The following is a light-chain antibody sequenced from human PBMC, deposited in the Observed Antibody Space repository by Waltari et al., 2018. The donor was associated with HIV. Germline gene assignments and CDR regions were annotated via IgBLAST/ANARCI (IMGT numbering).Light chain of an antibody. V-gene: IGLV1-44*01. J-gene: IGLJ7*01. CDR3: ASWDDRVNGAV. Sequence: QSVLTQPPSASGTLGRRVTISCSGTRSSIGSNTVSWYQHLPGMAPRLLIYSDDQRPSGVPERFSGSKSGASASLAISWLHSEDEGDYYCASWDDRVNGAVFGGGTQLTVL. CDR1: RSSIGSNT. CDR2: SDD.